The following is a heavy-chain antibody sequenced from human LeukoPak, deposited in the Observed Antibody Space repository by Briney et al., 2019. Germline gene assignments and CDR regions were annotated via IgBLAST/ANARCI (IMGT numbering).Heavy chain of an antibody. D-gene: IGHD3-10*01. CDR2: IYYSGST. Sequence: SETLSLTCTVSGASISSYYWSWIRQPPGKGLEWIGYIYYSGSTNYNPSLKSRVTISVDTSKNQFSLKLSSVTAADTAVYYCARQGAGVPFDYWGRGTLVTVSS. J-gene: IGHJ4*02. CDR3: ARQGAGVPFDY. CDR1: GASISSYY. V-gene: IGHV4-59*08.